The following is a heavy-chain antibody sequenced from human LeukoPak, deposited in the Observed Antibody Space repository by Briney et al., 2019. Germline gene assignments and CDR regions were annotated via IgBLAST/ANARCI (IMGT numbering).Heavy chain of an antibody. Sequence: GGSLRLSCAASGFTFDDYAMHWVRQAPGKGLEWVSGISWNSDSIGYADSVKGRFTISRDNAKNSLYLQMNSLRAEDTALYYCAKDANPGIVGAPAYNWFDPWGQGTLVTVSS. CDR1: GFTFDDYA. CDR3: AKDANPGIVGAPAYNWFDP. CDR2: ISWNSDSI. J-gene: IGHJ5*02. V-gene: IGHV3-9*01. D-gene: IGHD1-26*01.